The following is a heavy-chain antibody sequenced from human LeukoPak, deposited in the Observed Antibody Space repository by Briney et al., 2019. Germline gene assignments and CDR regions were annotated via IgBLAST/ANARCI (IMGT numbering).Heavy chain of an antibody. CDR1: GGAFSGYY. CDR3: ARGPRIQLWLGRYYCDY. J-gene: IGHJ4*02. Sequence: SETLSLTCAVYGGAFSGYYWSWVRQPPGKGLEWIGEINHSGSTNYNPSLKSRVTISVDTSKNQFSLKLSSVTAADTAVYYCARGPRIQLWLGRYYCDYWGQGTLVTVSS. V-gene: IGHV4-34*01. D-gene: IGHD5-18*01. CDR2: INHSGST.